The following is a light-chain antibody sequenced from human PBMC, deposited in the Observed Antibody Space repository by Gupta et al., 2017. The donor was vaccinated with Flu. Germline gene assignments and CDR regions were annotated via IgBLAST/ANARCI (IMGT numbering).Light chain of an antibody. CDR3: QAWGTGPV. CDR1: TGHSNYA. J-gene: IGLJ2*01. Sequence: QVVLTQPPSASASLGASVTLTCTLRTGHSNYAVAWHQQQPEKGPRYLMKVTSDGSRTRGDGIPDRFSGSSSGVDRYLTISSLQSEDEGDYYCQAWGTGPVFGGGTRLTVL. V-gene: IGLV4-69*01. CDR2: VTSDGSR.